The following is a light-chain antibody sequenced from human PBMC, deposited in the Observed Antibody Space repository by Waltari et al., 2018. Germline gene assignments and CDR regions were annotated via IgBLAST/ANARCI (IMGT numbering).Light chain of an antibody. CDR2: QDS. V-gene: IGLV3-1*01. CDR3: QAWDSSTANWV. J-gene: IGLJ3*02. Sequence: SYELTQPPSVSVSPGQIASITCSGDKLGDKYACWYQQKPGQSPVLVIYQDSKRPSGIPERFSGSNSGNTATLTISGTQAMDEADYYCQAWDSSTANWVFGGGTKLTVL. CDR1: KLGDKY.